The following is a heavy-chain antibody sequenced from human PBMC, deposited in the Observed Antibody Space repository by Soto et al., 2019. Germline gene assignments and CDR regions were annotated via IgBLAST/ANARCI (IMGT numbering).Heavy chain of an antibody. Sequence: GGSLRLSCAASGLTFSSYAMSWVRQAPGKGLEWVSAISGSGGSTYYADSVKGRFTISRDNSKNTLYLQMNSLRAEDTAVYYCAKYTVVVPLDYYYYYMDVWGKGTTVTVSS. D-gene: IGHD2-2*01. V-gene: IGHV3-23*01. CDR2: ISGSGGST. J-gene: IGHJ6*03. CDR1: GLTFSSYA. CDR3: AKYTVVVPLDYYYYYMDV.